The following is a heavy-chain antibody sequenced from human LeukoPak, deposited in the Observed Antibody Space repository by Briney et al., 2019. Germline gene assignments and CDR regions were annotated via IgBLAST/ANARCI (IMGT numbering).Heavy chain of an antibody. CDR2: IIPVLNIT. CDR1: GGTFSSSA. Sequence: SVKVSCKTSGGTFSSSAITWVRQAPGQGLEWMGRIIPVLNITTYAQKFQGSVTITADTSTSTVYMELSSLRSEETAVYYCARDQGLTAPPPYGLDVWGQGTAVIVSS. J-gene: IGHJ6*02. V-gene: IGHV1-69*04. CDR3: ARDQGLTAPPPYGLDV. D-gene: IGHD5-18*01.